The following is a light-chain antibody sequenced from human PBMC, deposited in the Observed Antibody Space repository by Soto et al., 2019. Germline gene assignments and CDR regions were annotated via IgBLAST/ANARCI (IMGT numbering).Light chain of an antibody. Sequence: QSALTQPASVSGSPGQSITISCTGTSSDVGGYNYVSWFQQHPGKAPKLMIYAVSNRPSGVSNRFSGSKSGNTASLTISGLQAEDEADYYCSSCTSSSTLVVFGGGTKLTVL. J-gene: IGLJ2*01. CDR2: AVS. CDR1: SSDVGGYNY. CDR3: SSCTSSSTLVV. V-gene: IGLV2-14*01.